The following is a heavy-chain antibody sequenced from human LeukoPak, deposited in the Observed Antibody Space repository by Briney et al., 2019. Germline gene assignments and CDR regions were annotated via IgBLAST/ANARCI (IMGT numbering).Heavy chain of an antibody. CDR3: AKDQAGA. J-gene: IGHJ5*02. Sequence: GGSLRLSWPAAGFIFSDHGMDWVRQAPGKWLGWVAFIRYEGNSQFYGDSGKGRFTISRDNGKNTMYLQMNSLGVEDTAVYYCAKDQAGAWGQGTRVTVSS. V-gene: IGHV3-30*02. D-gene: IGHD1-26*01. CDR1: GFIFSDHG. CDR2: IRYEGNSQ.